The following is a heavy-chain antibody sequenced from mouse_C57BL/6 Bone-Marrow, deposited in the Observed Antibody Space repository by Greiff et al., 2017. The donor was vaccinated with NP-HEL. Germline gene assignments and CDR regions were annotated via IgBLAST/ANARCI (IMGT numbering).Heavy chain of an antibody. CDR3: AREGNYEGAMDY. Sequence: QVQLQQPGAELVKPGASVKLSCKASGYTFTSYWMQWVKRRPGQGLEWIGEIDPSDSYTNYNQKFKGKATLTVDTSSSTAYMQLSSLTSEDSAVYYCAREGNYEGAMDYWGQGTSVTVSS. D-gene: IGHD2-1*01. CDR1: GYTFTSYW. V-gene: IGHV1-50*01. CDR2: IDPSDSYT. J-gene: IGHJ4*01.